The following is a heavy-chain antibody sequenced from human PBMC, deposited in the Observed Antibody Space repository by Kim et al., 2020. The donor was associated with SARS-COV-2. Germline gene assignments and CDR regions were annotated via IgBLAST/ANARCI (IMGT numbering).Heavy chain of an antibody. CDR2: IIPIFGTT. CDR1: GGTFSSYA. J-gene: IGHJ5*02. D-gene: IGHD3-3*01. Sequence: SVKVSCKASGGTFSSYAINWVRQAPGQGLEWMGGIIPIFGTTNYAQKFQGRVTITADESTSTAYMELSSLRSEDTAMYYCARAPRITIFGVVIEGGDWFDPWGEGTLVTVSS. CDR3: ARAPRITIFGVVIEGGDWFDP. V-gene: IGHV1-69*13.